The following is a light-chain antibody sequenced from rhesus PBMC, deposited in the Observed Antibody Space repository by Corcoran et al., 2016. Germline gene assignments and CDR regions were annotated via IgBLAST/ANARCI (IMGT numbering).Light chain of an antibody. CDR1: QSISSW. CDR2: KAS. Sequence: DIQMTQSPSSLSASVGDTVTITCRESQSISSWLAWYQQKPGKAPDHLVYKASSLQSGVLSRSSGSGSGTDFPLTISNLQSDDFGTYGWQEYSSSPPTFGGGTKVELK. CDR3: QEYSSSPPT. J-gene: IGKJ4*01. V-gene: IGKV1-22*01.